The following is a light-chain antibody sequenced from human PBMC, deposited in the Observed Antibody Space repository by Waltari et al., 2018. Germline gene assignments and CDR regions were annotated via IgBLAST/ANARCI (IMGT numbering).Light chain of an antibody. CDR2: EVS. CDR1: SSDFGAYNF. V-gene: IGLV2-14*01. J-gene: IGLJ3*02. CDR3: TSFTSRSTWV. Sequence: QSALTQPVSVSESPGQSITISCTGTSSDFGAYNFVSLYQQHPGKAPKLMSYEVSKRPSGVSSRFSASNSGNTASLTISGLQAEDEADYYCTSFTSRSTWVFGGGTKLTVL.